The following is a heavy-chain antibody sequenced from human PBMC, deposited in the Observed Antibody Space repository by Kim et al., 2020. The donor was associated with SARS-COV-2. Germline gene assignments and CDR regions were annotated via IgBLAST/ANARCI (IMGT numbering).Heavy chain of an antibody. V-gene: IGHV5-51*01. J-gene: IGHJ3*02. CDR1: GYSFTSYW. D-gene: IGHD6-13*01. Sequence: GESLKISCKGSGYSFTSYWIGWVRQMPGKGLEWMGIIYPGDSDTRYSPSFQGQVTISADKSISTAYLQWSSLKASDTAMYYCARFRIAAAWLDAFDIWGQGTMVTVSS. CDR3: ARFRIAAAWLDAFDI. CDR2: IYPGDSDT.